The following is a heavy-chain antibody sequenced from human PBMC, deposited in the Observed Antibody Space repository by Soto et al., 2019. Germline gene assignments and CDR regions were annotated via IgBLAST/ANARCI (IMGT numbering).Heavy chain of an antibody. V-gene: IGHV2-5*02. CDR1: GFSLTTRGVG. D-gene: IGHD3-16*01. CDR2: IYWDDDK. CDR3: AHIPNYYQYDWFDP. Sequence: QITLKESGPTLVKPTQTLTLTCTFSGFSLTTRGVGVGWIRQPPGKALECLALIYWDDDKRYSPSLQSRLSTXKXTXTNQVVLTMTHVDPVDTATYYCAHIPNYYQYDWFDPRGQGTLVSVSS. J-gene: IGHJ5*02.